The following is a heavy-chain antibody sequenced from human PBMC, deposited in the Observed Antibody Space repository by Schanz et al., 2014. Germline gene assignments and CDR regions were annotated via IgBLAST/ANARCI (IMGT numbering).Heavy chain of an antibody. CDR3: AKAFWSDNYSHYYGMDV. CDR2: VSRDGSET. V-gene: IGHV3-74*01. Sequence: EVQLVTSGGDLVQPGGSLRLSCAASGFTFNTSWFHWVRQPPGKGLLWVSRVSRDGSETTYVDSVRGQFTISRDTAKNTVFLQMNNLRAEDTAVYYCAKAFWSDNYSHYYGMDVWGQGSPVTVSS. D-gene: IGHD3-3*01. J-gene: IGHJ6*02. CDR1: GFTFNTSW.